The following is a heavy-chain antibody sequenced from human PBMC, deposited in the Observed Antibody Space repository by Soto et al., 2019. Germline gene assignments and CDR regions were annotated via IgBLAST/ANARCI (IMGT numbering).Heavy chain of an antibody. J-gene: IGHJ5*02. CDR1: GFTFSRFA. Sequence: GGSLRLSCEASGFTFSRFAMSWVRQAPGKGLEWVSTFSGPGGGTYYADSVKGRFTISRDNFKSSLYLQMNSLRGDDTALYYCVKNSGWFNTWGQGALVTVSS. CDR2: FSGPGGGT. CDR3: VKNSGWFNT. V-gene: IGHV3-23*01. D-gene: IGHD3-10*01.